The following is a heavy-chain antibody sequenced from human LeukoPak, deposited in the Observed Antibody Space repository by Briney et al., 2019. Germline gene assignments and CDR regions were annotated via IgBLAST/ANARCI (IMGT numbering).Heavy chain of an antibody. D-gene: IGHD1-26*01. CDR3: ARAPIDAYGMDV. Sequence: SETLSLTCAVSGGSISSGGYSWSWIRQPPGKGLEWIGYIYHSGSTYYNPSLKSRVTISVDRSKNQFSLKLSSVTAADTAVYYCARAPIDAYGMDVRGQGTTVTVSS. V-gene: IGHV4-30-2*01. CDR1: GGSISSGGYS. CDR2: IYHSGST. J-gene: IGHJ6*02.